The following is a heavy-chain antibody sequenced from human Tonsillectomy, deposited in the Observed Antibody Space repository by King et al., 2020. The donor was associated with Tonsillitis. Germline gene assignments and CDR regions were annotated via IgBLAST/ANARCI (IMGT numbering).Heavy chain of an antibody. CDR3: ALDILTGFYDY. J-gene: IGHJ4*02. D-gene: IGHD3-9*01. V-gene: IGHV1-18*01. Sequence: VQLVESGAEVKKPGASVKVSCKASGYTSSTYAITWVRQAPGQGLEWMGWINAYNGNTLYAQKLQGRVTMTTETSTSTAYMELRSLRSDDTAVYYCALDILTGFYDYWGQGTLVTVSS. CDR2: INAYNGNT. CDR1: GYTSSTYA.